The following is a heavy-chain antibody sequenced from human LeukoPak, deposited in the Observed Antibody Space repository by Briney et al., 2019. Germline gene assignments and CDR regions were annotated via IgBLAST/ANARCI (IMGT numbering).Heavy chain of an antibody. Sequence: AGGSLRLSCAASGFTFSHYAMSWVRQAPGKGLEWVSVISGSGGTTYSADSVKGRFTISRDNSKNTLYLQMNSLRAEHTAAYYCARERGSSGGNTNGYFDYWGQGALVTVSS. CDR3: ARERGSSGGNTNGYFDY. D-gene: IGHD4-23*01. CDR1: GFTFSHYA. CDR2: ISGSGGTT. J-gene: IGHJ4*02. V-gene: IGHV3-23*01.